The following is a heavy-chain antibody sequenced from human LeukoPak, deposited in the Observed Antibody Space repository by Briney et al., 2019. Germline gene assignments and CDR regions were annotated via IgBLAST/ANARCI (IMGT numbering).Heavy chain of an antibody. CDR1: GGSFSGHY. CDR2: INQSGSA. J-gene: IGHJ4*02. D-gene: IGHD3-22*01. V-gene: IGHV4-34*01. CDR3: ARGQPRNFDSSGYYSGGFYDYDF. Sequence: SETLSLTCAVNGGSFSGHYWSWIRQPPGKGLEWIGEINQSGSAKYNPSLKSRVTISVHLSKTEFSLELNSVTAADTAVYYCARGQPRNFDSSGYYSGGFYDYDFWGQGTLVTVSS.